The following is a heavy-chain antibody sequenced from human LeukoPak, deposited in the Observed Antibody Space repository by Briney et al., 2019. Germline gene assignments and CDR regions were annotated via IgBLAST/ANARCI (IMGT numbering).Heavy chain of an antibody. D-gene: IGHD1-26*01. J-gene: IGHJ6*03. Sequence: GGSLRLSCVGSGFAFNAYTITWVRQAPGKGLEWVSSITSTSAYRQYGDSVRGRFTISRDNTKNSVYLQMDSLGAEDTAVYHCARVTMGATTLNYYYFFMDVWGEGTTVTVSS. CDR3: ARVTMGATTLNYYYFFMDV. CDR1: GFAFNAYT. CDR2: ITSTSAYR. V-gene: IGHV3-21*01.